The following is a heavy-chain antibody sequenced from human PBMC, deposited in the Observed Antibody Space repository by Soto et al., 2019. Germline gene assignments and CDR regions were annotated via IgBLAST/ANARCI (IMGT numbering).Heavy chain of an antibody. V-gene: IGHV1-24*01. CDR3: ATGVVPGDTVTTWLWWFDP. D-gene: IGHD4-17*01. J-gene: IGHJ5*02. CDR2: FDPEDGET. CDR1: GYTLTELS. Sequence: QVQLVQSGAEVKKPGASVKVSCKVSGYTLTELSMHWVRQAPGKGLEWMGGFDPEDGETIYAQKFQGRVTMTEDTSTDTAYMELSSLRSEDTAVYYCATGVVPGDTVTTWLWWFDPWGQGTLVTVSS.